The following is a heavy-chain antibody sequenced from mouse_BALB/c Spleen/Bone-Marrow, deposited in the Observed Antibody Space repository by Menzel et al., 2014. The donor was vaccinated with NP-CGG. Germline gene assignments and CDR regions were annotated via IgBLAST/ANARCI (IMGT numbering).Heavy chain of an antibody. CDR1: GFTLSDFY. J-gene: IGHJ3*01. CDR2: SRNKAKYYTT. CDR3: ARDVGYGNYFVY. V-gene: IGHV7-1*02. Sequence: EVKVVESGGGLVQPGDSLRLSCATSGFTLSDFYMEWVRQPPGKRLGWIAASRNKAKYYTTEYSASVKGRFIASRDTSQSVLYLQMNALRAEDTAIYYCARDVGYGNYFVYWGQGTLVTVSA. D-gene: IGHD2-10*02.